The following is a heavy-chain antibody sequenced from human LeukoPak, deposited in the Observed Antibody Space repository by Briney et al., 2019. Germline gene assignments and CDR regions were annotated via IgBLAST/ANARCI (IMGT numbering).Heavy chain of an antibody. Sequence: GGSLRLSCEASGFTFKLYWMHWVRQVPGERPVWVSRINDDGSDTIYADSVRGRFAISRDDAKNTVYLQMNNLRAEDTAVYYCVRGGPSTWSWGQGTLVTVSS. CDR1: GFTFKLYW. V-gene: IGHV3-74*01. D-gene: IGHD2-15*01. J-gene: IGHJ5*02. CDR2: INDDGSDT. CDR3: VRGGPSTWS.